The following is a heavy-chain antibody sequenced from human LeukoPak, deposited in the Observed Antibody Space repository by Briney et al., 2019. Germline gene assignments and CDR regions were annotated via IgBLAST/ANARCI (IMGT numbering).Heavy chain of an antibody. J-gene: IGHJ4*02. CDR3: ARGLYGSGSYHVDY. Sequence: SETLSLTCTVSGGSISSHYWSWIRQPAGKGLEWIGRIYTSGSTNYNPSLKSRVTMSVDTSKNQFSLKLSSVTAADTAVYYCARGLYGSGSYHVDYWGQGTLVTVSS. CDR2: IYTSGST. V-gene: IGHV4-4*07. CDR1: GGSISSHY. D-gene: IGHD3-10*01.